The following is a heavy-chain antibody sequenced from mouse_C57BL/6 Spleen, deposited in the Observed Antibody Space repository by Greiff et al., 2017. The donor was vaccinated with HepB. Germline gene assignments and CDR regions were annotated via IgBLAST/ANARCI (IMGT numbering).Heavy chain of an antibody. D-gene: IGHD2-4*01. V-gene: IGHV1-50*01. J-gene: IGHJ3*01. CDR2: IDPSDSYT. CDR3: AREGNDYPFAY. Sequence: VQLQQPGAELVKPGASVKLSCKASGYTFTSYWMQWVKQRPGQGLEWIGEIDPSDSYTNYNQKFKGKATLTVDTSSSTAYMQLSSLTSEDSAVYYGAREGNDYPFAYWGQGTLVTVSA. CDR1: GYTFTSYW.